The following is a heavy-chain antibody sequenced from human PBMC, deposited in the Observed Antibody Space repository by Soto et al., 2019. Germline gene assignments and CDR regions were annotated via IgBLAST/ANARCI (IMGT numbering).Heavy chain of an antibody. CDR1: GFTFSKYA. CDR2: ITGSGLTI. V-gene: IGHV3-23*01. D-gene: IGHD2-21*02. CDR3: AKDDVSGDGLWLVSD. J-gene: IGHJ4*02. Sequence: PGGSLRLSCEASGFTFSKYAMIWVRQAPGKGQEWVSGITGSGLTIEHSASVKGRFTISRDNSKNTVYLQMNSLRAEDTVIYYCAKDDVSGDGLWLVSDWGQGTPVTVSS.